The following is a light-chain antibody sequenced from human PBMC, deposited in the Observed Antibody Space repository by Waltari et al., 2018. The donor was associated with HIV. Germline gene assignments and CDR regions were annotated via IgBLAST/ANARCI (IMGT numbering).Light chain of an antibody. Sequence: QSALTQPASVSGSPGQSITISCTGTSSDIGGYKYVSWYQQQPGKAPNLIISEVSNRPSGVSNRFSGSKSGNTASLTISGLQAEDEADYYCSSYTTSSTGVFGGGTKLTVL. CDR1: SSDIGGYKY. CDR2: EVS. CDR3: SSYTTSSTGV. J-gene: IGLJ3*02. V-gene: IGLV2-14*01.